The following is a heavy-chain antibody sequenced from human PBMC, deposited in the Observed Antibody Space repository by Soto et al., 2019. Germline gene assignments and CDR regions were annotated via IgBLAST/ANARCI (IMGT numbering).Heavy chain of an antibody. Sequence: SATLSPACARSGESSRCGGSSWRWNKQPQGKGLEWIGYIYHSGSTYYNPSLKSRVTISVDRSKNQFSLKLSSVPAAVTAVYYWAAGVRLPQNYCGQTTLLTAAS. CDR3: AAGVRLPQNY. V-gene: IGHV4-30-2*01. CDR1: GESSRCGGSS. J-gene: IGHJ4*02. D-gene: IGHD3-10*01. CDR2: IYHSGST.